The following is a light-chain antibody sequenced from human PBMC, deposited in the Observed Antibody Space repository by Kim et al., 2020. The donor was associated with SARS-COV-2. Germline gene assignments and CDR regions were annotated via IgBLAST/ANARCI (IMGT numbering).Light chain of an antibody. V-gene: IGLV3-1*01. Sequence: SPGQTASFTCSGDKLGDKYACWYQQKPCQSPVLVIYQDSKRPSGIPERFSGSNSGNTATLTISGTQAMDEADYYCQAWDSSTAVFGGGTQLTVL. CDR1: KLGDKY. J-gene: IGLJ3*02. CDR2: QDS. CDR3: QAWDSSTAV.